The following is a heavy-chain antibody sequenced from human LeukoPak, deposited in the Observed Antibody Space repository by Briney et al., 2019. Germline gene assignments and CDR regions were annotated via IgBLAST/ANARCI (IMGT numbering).Heavy chain of an antibody. J-gene: IGHJ4*02. CDR1: GFTFSSYA. D-gene: IGHD6-13*01. V-gene: IGHV3-23*01. Sequence: GGSLRLSCAASGFTFSSYAMSWVRQAPGKGLEWVSAISGSGGSTYYADSVKGRFTISRDNSKNTLYPQMNSLRAEDTAVYYCAKDLVGAAAGTSLDYWGQGTLVTVSS. CDR2: ISGSGGST. CDR3: AKDLVGAAAGTSLDY.